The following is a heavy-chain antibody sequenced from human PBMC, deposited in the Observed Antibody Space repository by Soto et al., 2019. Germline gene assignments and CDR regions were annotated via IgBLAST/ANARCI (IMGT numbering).Heavy chain of an antibody. CDR1: GFTFSNAW. CDR3: TTEPYCSGGSCIDY. J-gene: IGHJ4*02. D-gene: IGHD2-15*01. V-gene: IGHV3-15*01. CDR2: IKSKTDGGTT. Sequence: LRLSFAASGFTFSNAWMSWVRQAPGKGLEWVGRIKSKTDGGTTDYAAPVKGRFTISRDDSKNTLYLQMNSLKTEDTAVYYCTTEPYCSGGSCIDYWGQGTLVTVSS.